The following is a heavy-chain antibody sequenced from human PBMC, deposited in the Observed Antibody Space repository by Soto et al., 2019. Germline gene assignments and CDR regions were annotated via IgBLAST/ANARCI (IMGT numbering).Heavy chain of an antibody. J-gene: IGHJ4*02. CDR1: GASITSTTHF. CDR3: AKNLPRTGRFDY. Sequence: PSDTLSLTCSLSGASITSTTHFWAWIRQPPGKGLEWADSTYYSCKPHYNPSLKSRTTISVDRSRNQFSLQVSSVTAADTAVYYCAKNLPRTGRFDYWGQGTVVT. V-gene: IGHV4-39*01. CDR2: TYYSCKP.